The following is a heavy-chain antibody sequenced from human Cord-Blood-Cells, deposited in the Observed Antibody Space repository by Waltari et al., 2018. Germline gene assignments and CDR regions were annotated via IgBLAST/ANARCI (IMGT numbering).Heavy chain of an antibody. J-gene: IGHJ4*02. CDR1: GFTFSCSG. CDR2: ISNDGSNK. D-gene: IGHD3-3*01. CDR3: AKRWSGVRDDYNLGY. V-gene: IGHV3-30*18. Sequence: QVQMVESGGGVVPPGRSLRLSCSASGFTFSCSGLHWVRSAPGKGLEWVAVISNDGSNKYYADSVKGRFTISRDNSKNTLYLQMNSLRAEDTAVYYCAKRWSGVRDDYNLGYWGQGTLVTVSS.